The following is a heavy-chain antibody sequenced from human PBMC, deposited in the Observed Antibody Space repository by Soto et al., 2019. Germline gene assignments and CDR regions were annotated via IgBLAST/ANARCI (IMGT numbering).Heavy chain of an antibody. V-gene: IGHV3-48*04. CDR1: GFSFSTSS. CDR3: ARDRGGYCSGGSCYSADY. Sequence: VGSLRLSCAASGFSFSTSSMNWVRQAPGKGLEWVSYISISSRTIYYADSVKGRFTISRDDAKNSLYLQMNGLRAEDTAVYYCARDRGGYCSGGSCYSADYWGQGTLVTVSS. J-gene: IGHJ4*02. D-gene: IGHD2-15*01. CDR2: ISISSRTI.